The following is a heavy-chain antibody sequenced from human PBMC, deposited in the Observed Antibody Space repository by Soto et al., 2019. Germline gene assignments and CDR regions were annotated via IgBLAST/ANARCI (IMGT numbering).Heavy chain of an antibody. CDR2: ISPYNGDT. V-gene: IGHV1-18*01. CDR1: GYSFGDYG. D-gene: IGHD2-15*01. CDR3: ARAYFRRVAGVVCDY. Sequence: QVQLVQSGAEVKKPGASVKVSCKASGYSFGDYGVSWVRQAPGQGLEWMGWISPYNGDTNYARNLQGRVTMTTDTTTPTAYIELRSLSSDDTAMYYCARAYFRRVAGVVCDYWGQGTQVTVSS. J-gene: IGHJ4*02.